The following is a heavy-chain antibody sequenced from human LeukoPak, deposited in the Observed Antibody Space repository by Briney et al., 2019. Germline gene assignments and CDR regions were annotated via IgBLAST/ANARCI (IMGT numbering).Heavy chain of an antibody. CDR2: ISGSGGST. CDR1: GFTFSSYA. V-gene: IGHV3-23*01. D-gene: IGHD2-2*01. J-gene: IGHJ3*02. CDR3: AKDFVVPALGAQTDAFDI. Sequence: GGSLRLSCAASGFTFSSYAMSWVRQAPGKGLEWVSAISGSGGSTYYADSVKGRFTISRDNSKNTLYLQMNSLRAEDTAVCYCAKDFVVPALGAQTDAFDIWGQGTMVTVSS.